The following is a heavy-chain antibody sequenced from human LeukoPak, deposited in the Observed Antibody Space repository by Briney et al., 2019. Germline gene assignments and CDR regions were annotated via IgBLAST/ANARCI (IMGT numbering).Heavy chain of an antibody. D-gene: IGHD6-13*01. CDR3: ARGTYSGTWYGDY. CDR2: ITASGSGT. CDR1: GFTLGNYA. J-gene: IGHJ4*02. V-gene: IGHV3-23*01. Sequence: GGSLRLSCAASGFTLGNYALSWVRQAPGKGLEWVSGITASGSGTNYADSVRGRFTISKDNSKNTLYLQMNGLRTEDTALYYCARGTYSGTWYGDYWGQGTPVTVAS.